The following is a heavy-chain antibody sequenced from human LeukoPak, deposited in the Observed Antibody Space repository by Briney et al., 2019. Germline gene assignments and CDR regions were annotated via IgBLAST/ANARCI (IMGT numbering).Heavy chain of an antibody. D-gene: IGHD3-10*01. J-gene: IGHJ4*02. CDR2: MDNLGIN. Sequence: GGSLRLSRAASDVSVNNNYVDWGRQAPGAGLEWGSRMDNLGINTYADSVRDRFTVSRDSSRNVVFLQMNSLRVEDTAVYYCAGGRYYGSGTRPGYLGYWGLGTMVTVSS. V-gene: IGHV3-53*01. CDR3: AGGRYYGSGTRPGYLGY. CDR1: DVSVNNNY.